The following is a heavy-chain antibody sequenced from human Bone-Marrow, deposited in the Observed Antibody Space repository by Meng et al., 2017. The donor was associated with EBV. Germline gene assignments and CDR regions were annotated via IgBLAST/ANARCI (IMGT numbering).Heavy chain of an antibody. CDR3: ARGKSRDYIWGSYRIFDY. CDR1: GGSFSGYY. V-gene: IGHV4-34*01. CDR2: INHSGST. D-gene: IGHD3-16*02. J-gene: IGHJ4*02. Sequence: QVQRQPWGPGLLKPSETLSLTCAVYGGSFSGYYWSWIRQPPGKGLEWIGEINHSGSTNYNPSLKSRVTISVDTSKNQFSLNLSSVTAADTSVYYCARGKSRDYIWGSYRIFDYWGQGTLVTVSS.